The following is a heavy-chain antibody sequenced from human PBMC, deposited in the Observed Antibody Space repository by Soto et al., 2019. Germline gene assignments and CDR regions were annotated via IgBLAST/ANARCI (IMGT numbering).Heavy chain of an antibody. CDR2: IYYSGST. V-gene: IGHV4-39*01. CDR1: VGSISETGYY. J-gene: IGHJ5*02. D-gene: IGHD3-10*01. CDR3: AKLHCITNNCVPLDP. Sequence: SETLSLTCTVSVGSISETGYYWGWIRQPPGKGLEWIGNIYYSGSTDYNPSLKSRVTISVDTSKNQFSLKLSSVTAADTAVYYCAKLHCITNNCVPLDPWGQGTLVTVSS.